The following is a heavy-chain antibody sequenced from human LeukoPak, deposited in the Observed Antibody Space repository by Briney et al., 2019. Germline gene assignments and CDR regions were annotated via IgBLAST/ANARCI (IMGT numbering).Heavy chain of an antibody. CDR1: GFTFSSYA. J-gene: IGHJ4*02. Sequence: GGSLRLSCAASGFTFSSYAMSWVRQAPGKGLEWVSAISGSGGSTYYADSVKGRFTISRDNSKNTLYLQMNSLRAEDTAVYYCAKDLDVYGDYEYYFDYWGQGTLVTVSS. CDR2: ISGSGGST. V-gene: IGHV3-23*01. D-gene: IGHD4-17*01. CDR3: AKDLDVYGDYEYYFDY.